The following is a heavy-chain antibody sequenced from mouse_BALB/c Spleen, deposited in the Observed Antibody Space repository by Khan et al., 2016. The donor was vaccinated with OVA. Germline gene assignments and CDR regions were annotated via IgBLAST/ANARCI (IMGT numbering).Heavy chain of an antibody. Sequence: QIQLVQSGAELAKPGASVKMSCKASGYTFTTYWMHWVKQRPGQGLEWIGYINPTSGYTDYNEQFKDKATLSAAKSSSTDDMQLSSLTSEDSSVYYCTRDRIDYWGQGTTLTVSS. CDR1: GYTFTTYW. J-gene: IGHJ2*01. CDR3: TRDRIDY. CDR2: INPTSGYT. V-gene: IGHV1-7*01.